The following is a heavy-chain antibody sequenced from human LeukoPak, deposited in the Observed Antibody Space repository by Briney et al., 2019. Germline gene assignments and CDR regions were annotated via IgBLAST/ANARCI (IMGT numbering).Heavy chain of an antibody. CDR1: GFTFSNYW. J-gene: IGHJ3*02. CDR2: IKQDGSEI. Sequence: GGSLRLSCAASGFTFSNYWMNWVRQAPGKVLEWVANIKQDGSEIQYVDSVKGRFTVSRDNAKNSLYLQMNSLRAEDTAVFYCARENRPNAFDIWGLGTMVTVSS. D-gene: IGHD1/OR15-1a*01. V-gene: IGHV3-7*01. CDR3: ARENRPNAFDI.